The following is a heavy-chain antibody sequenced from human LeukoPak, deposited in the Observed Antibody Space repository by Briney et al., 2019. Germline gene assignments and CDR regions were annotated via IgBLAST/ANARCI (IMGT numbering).Heavy chain of an antibody. Sequence: QPGGSLRLSCAASGFTFGNYGMHWVRQAPGKGLEWVAVISYDGSNKYYADSVKGRFTISRDNAKNSLYLQMNSLKAEDTAIYYRAREVGTPQAFDIWAKGQWSPSLQ. CDR3: AREVGTPQAFDI. V-gene: IGHV3-30*03. CDR1: GFTFGNYG. CDR2: ISYDGSNK. J-gene: IGHJ3*02. D-gene: IGHD1-26*01.